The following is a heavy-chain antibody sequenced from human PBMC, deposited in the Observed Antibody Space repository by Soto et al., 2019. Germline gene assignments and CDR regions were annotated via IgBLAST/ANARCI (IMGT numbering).Heavy chain of an antibody. V-gene: IGHV3-64D*06. CDR3: AASMTAVISSYTK. D-gene: IGHD4-4*01. Sequence: GGSLRLSCSVSGLTFSNYAMHWARQAPGEGLEYVSAISSDGRDTFYGDSVRGRFTISRDNYKNTLFLHMNSLRPEDTAFYYCAASMTAVISSYTKWGQGTLVTVSS. CDR1: GLTFSNYA. CDR2: ISSDGRDT. J-gene: IGHJ4*02.